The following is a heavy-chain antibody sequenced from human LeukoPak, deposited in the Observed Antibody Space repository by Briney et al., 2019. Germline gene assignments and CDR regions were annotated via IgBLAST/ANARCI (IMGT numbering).Heavy chain of an antibody. J-gene: IGHJ4*02. CDR3: AGSSSGWFDY. Sequence: PSETLSLTCTVSGGSISSYYWSWIRQPPGKGLEWIGYIYYSGSTNYNPSLKSRVTISVDTSKNQFSLKLSSVTAADTAVYYCAGSSSGWFDYWGQGTLVTVSS. D-gene: IGHD6-19*01. CDR2: IYYSGST. CDR1: GGSISSYY. V-gene: IGHV4-59*08.